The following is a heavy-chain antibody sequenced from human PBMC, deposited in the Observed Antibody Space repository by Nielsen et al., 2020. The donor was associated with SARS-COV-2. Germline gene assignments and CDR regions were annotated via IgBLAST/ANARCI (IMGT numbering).Heavy chain of an antibody. CDR1: GFTFSDFW. V-gene: IGHV3-30*18. J-gene: IGHJ4*02. CDR2: ISYDGSDQ. D-gene: IGHD3-10*01. Sequence: GESLKISCAASGFTFSDFWMHWVRQTPGRGLEWVAYISYDGSDQYYEDSLKGRFTISRDNSKNILYLQMNNLRAEDTAVYYCVKDGAYYGVRGVVHFGYGGRGNLVTVSS. CDR3: VKDGAYYGVRGVVHFGY.